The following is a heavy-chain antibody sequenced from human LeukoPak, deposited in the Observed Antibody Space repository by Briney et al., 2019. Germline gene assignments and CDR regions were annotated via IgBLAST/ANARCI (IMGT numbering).Heavy chain of an antibody. D-gene: IGHD4-17*01. CDR1: GYSISSGPY. CDR2: IYPGGTT. J-gene: IGHJ4*02. V-gene: IGHV4-38-2*01. CDR3: ARHGRGSPYDYFDY. Sequence: SETLSLTCSVSGYSISSGPYWGWIRQPPGQGLEWIASIYPGGTTYYTPSLKSRVTISVDTSKNQLSLRLTSVTAADTALYYCARHGRGSPYDYFDYWGQGTLVTVSS.